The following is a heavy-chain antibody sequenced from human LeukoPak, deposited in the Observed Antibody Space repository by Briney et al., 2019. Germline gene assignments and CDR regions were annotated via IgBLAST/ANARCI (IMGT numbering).Heavy chain of an antibody. CDR3: ARDYYDSSGYLTNGY. V-gene: IGHV1-69*05. CDR2: IIPIFGTA. D-gene: IGHD3-22*01. Sequence: ASVRVSCKASGGTFSNYAISWVRQAPGQGLEWMGGIIPIFGTANYAQKFQGRVTITTDESTSTAYMELSSLRSEDTAVYYCARDYYDSSGYLTNGYWGQGTLVTVSS. J-gene: IGHJ4*02. CDR1: GGTFSNYA.